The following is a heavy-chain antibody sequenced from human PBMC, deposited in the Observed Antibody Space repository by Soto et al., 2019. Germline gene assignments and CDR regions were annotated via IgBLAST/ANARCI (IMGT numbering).Heavy chain of an antibody. J-gene: IGHJ4*02. D-gene: IGHD3-22*01. CDR3: VRDLSYGGYEWSY. Sequence: GGSLRLSCAASGFMFSTYWMNWVRQAPGKGLEWVANIKQDGSEKYYVDSVKGRFTISRDNAKNSLYLQMNSLRAEDTAVYYCVRDLSYGGYEWSYWGQGTLVTVSS. CDR1: GFMFSTYW. CDR2: IKQDGSEK. V-gene: IGHV3-7*01.